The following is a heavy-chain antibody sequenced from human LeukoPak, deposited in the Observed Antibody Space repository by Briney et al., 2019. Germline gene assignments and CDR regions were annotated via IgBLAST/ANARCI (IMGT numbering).Heavy chain of an antibody. D-gene: IGHD4-17*01. CDR2: INSDGSST. Sequence: PGGSLRLSCAASGFTFSSYWMHWVRQAPGKGLVWVSRINSDGSSTSYADSVKGRFTISRDNAKNTLYLQMNSLRAEDTAVYYCARVSYGDYGAFDIWGQGTMVTVSS. J-gene: IGHJ3*02. CDR3: ARVSYGDYGAFDI. V-gene: IGHV3-74*01. CDR1: GFTFSSYW.